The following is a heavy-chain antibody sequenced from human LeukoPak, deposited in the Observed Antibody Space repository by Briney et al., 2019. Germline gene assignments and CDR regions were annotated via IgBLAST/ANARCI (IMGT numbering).Heavy chain of an antibody. CDR3: VRDPAYYKGVY. J-gene: IGHJ4*02. Sequence: GGSLRLSCRASGFTFRNFWMDWARQAPGKGLEWVASIKEDGTQKKYVDSVKGRFTISRDNTQNSMYLQMNSLRAEDTARYFCVRDPAYYKGVYWGQGTLVTVSS. D-gene: IGHD1-26*01. CDR2: IKEDGTQK. CDR1: GFTFRNFW. V-gene: IGHV3-7*03.